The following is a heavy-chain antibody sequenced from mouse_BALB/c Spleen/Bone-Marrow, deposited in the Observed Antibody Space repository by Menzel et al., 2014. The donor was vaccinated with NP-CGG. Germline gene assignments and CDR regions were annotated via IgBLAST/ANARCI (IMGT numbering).Heavy chain of an antibody. CDR3: ARHTTTVVADY. J-gene: IGHJ2*01. CDR1: GFTFSSYA. V-gene: IGHV5-9-3*01. Sequence: EVQGVESGGGLVKPGGSLKLSCAASGFTFSSYAMSWVRQTPEKRLEWVATISSGGSYTYYPDSVKGRFTISRDNAKNTLYLQMSSLRSEDTAMYYCARHTTTVVADYWGQGTTLTVSS. D-gene: IGHD1-1*01. CDR2: ISSGGSYT.